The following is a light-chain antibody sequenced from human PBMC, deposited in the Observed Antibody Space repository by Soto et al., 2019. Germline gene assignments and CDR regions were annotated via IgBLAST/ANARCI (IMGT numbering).Light chain of an antibody. Sequence: DIQMTQSPPSLSASVGDRVTITCRASQGISSWLAWYQKKPGKAPKLLIYAASSLQSGVPSRFSGSGSGTDFTLTISSLQPEDCAIYFCQQANSFPITFGQGTRLEIK. CDR3: QQANSFPIT. J-gene: IGKJ5*01. CDR2: AAS. V-gene: IGKV1-12*01. CDR1: QGISSW.